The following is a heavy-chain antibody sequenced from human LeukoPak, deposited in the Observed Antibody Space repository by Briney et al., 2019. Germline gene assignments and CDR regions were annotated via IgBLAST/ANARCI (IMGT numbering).Heavy chain of an antibody. CDR3: ARRYCSSTTCYAGSDY. Sequence: GESLNISCKGSGYSFTSYWIGWVRQTPGKGLEWMGIIYPGDSDTRYSPSFQGQVTISADKSISTAYLQWSSLKASDTAMYYCARRYCSSTTCYAGSDYWGQGTLVTVSS. CDR1: GYSFTSYW. CDR2: IYPGDSDT. J-gene: IGHJ4*02. V-gene: IGHV5-51*01. D-gene: IGHD2-2*01.